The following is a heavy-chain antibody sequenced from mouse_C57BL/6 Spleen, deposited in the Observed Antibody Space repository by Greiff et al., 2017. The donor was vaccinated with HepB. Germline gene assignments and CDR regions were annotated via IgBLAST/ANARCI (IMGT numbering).Heavy chain of an antibody. CDR2: IRLKSDNYAT. Sequence: DVKLQESGGGLVQPGGSMKLSCVASGFTFSNYWMNWVRQSPEKGLEWVAQIRLKSDNYATHYAEPVKGRVTITRDDSKSSIYLQMNNLRAEDTGIYYCTDLTHFDYWGQGTTLTVSS. CDR3: TDLTHFDY. CDR1: GFTFSNYW. J-gene: IGHJ2*01. V-gene: IGHV6-3*01.